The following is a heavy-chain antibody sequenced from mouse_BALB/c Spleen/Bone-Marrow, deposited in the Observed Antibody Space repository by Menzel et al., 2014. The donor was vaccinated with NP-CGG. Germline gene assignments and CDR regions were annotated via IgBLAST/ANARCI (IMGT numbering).Heavy chain of an antibody. CDR1: GYSLIGYY. J-gene: IGHJ4*01. CDR3: ARGGDYDGSPSSYVLDY. D-gene: IGHD2-4*01. V-gene: IGHV1-31*01. CDR2: INPYNHIT. Sequence: VQLQQPGPELVKPGASVKISCKASGYSLIGYYVHWVKQSHVKSLEWIGRINPYNHITKYNQNFKDKASLTVDKSSSTAYMELHSLTSEDSAVYYCARGGDYDGSPSSYVLDYWGQGTSVTVSS.